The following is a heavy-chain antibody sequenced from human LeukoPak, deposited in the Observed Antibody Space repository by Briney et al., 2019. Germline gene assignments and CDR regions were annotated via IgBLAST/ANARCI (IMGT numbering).Heavy chain of an antibody. CDR2: IEQDGSEK. CDR3: ARGRHAFDI. V-gene: IGHV3-7*01. Sequence: PGGSLRLSCAASGFIFENYWMNWVRQAPGKGLEWVANIEQDGSEKYYVDSVKGRFTISRDNARNSLYLQMNSLRAEDTAVYYCARGRHAFDIWGQGTMVTVSS. CDR1: GFIFENYW. J-gene: IGHJ3*02.